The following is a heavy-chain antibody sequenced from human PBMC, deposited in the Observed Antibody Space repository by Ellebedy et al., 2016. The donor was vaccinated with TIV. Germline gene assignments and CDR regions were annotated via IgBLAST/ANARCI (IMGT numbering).Heavy chain of an antibody. D-gene: IGHD3-10*01. CDR1: GGSFSGYY. CDR2: INHSGST. J-gene: IGHJ6*02. V-gene: IGHV4-34*01. Sequence: SETLSLTXAVYGGSFSGYYWSWIRQPPGKGLEWIGEINHSGSTNYNPSLKSRVTISVDTSKNQFSLKLSSVTAADTAVYYCARGGPYLNYYGSGSYYLGSPKGNYGMDVWGQGTTVTVSS. CDR3: ARGGPYLNYYGSGSYYLGSPKGNYGMDV.